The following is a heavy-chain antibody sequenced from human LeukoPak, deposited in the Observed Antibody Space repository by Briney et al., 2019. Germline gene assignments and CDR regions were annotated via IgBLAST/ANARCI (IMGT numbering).Heavy chain of an antibody. V-gene: IGHV4-59*08. CDR2: IYYSGGT. Sequence: TSETLSLTCTVSGGSITSYYWSWIRQPPGKGLEWIGYIYYSGGTNYNPSLKSRVTISVDTSKNQFSLKLSSVTAADTAVYHCARHTCSGYDPFDYWGQGTLVTVSS. D-gene: IGHD5-12*01. J-gene: IGHJ4*02. CDR1: GGSITSYY. CDR3: ARHTCSGYDPFDY.